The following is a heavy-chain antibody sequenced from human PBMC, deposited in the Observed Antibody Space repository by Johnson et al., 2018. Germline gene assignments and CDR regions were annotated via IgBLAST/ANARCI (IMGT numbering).Heavy chain of an antibody. D-gene: IGHD3-10*01. CDR1: GFTFGDYA. CDR2: IRSKAYGGTT. J-gene: IGHJ6*02. CDR3: PRARITMVRGVNYYGMDV. Sequence: VQLVESGGGLVKPGRSLRLSCTASGFTFGDYAMSWFRQAPGKGLEWVGFIRSKAYGGTTEYAASVKGRFTISRDDSKSIAYLQMNSLKTEDTAVYYCPRARITMVRGVNYYGMDVWGQGTTVTVSS. V-gene: IGHV3-49*05.